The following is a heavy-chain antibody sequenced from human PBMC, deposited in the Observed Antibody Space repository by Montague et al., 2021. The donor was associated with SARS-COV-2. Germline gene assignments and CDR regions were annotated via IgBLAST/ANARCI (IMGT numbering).Heavy chain of an antibody. V-gene: IGHV6-1*01. CDR1: GDSVSSNTAT. CDR3: ARTTTRMLYPENAFDI. CDR2: TYYRSKWYH. Sequence: CAISGDSVSSNTATWNWIRQSPSRGLEWLGRTYYRSKWYHDYAISLKSLITINPDTSKNQFSLQLSSVAPEDTAVFYCARTTTRMLYPENAFDIWGQGTMVTVSS. D-gene: IGHD2-15*01. J-gene: IGHJ3*02.